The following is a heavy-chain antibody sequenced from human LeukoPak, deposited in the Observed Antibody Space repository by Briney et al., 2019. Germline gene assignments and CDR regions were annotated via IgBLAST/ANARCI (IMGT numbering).Heavy chain of an antibody. Sequence: SVKVSCKASGYTFTGYYMHWVRQAPGQGLEWMGGIIPIFGTANYAQKFQGRVTITADESTSTAYMELSSLRSEDTAVYYCATRTMPSMDVWGQGTTVTVSS. CDR1: GYTFTGYY. CDR3: ATRTMPSMDV. D-gene: IGHD2-2*01. CDR2: IIPIFGTA. J-gene: IGHJ6*02. V-gene: IGHV1-69*13.